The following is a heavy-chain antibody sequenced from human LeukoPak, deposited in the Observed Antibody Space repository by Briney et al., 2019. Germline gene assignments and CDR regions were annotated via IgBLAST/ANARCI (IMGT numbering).Heavy chain of an antibody. CDR1: GYSLTSYW. CDR2: IWPGDSET. J-gene: IGHJ4*02. V-gene: IGHV5-51*01. CDR3: ARQSTSSSGNDY. D-gene: IGHD6-19*01. Sequence: GESLKISCKGSGYSLTSYWIGWVRQMPGKGLEWMGIIWPGDSETRYSPSFQGRVTMSVDKSISTAYLQWSSLKASDTAMYFCARQSTSSSGNDYWGQGTLVTVSS.